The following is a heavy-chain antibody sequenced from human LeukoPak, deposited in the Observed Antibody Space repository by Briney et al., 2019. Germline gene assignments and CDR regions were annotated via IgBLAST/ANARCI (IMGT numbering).Heavy chain of an antibody. D-gene: IGHD2-15*01. J-gene: IGHJ4*02. CDR1: GYTFTAYY. V-gene: IGHV1-2*02. CDR2: IDTNSGGT. CDR3: ASEAFCAGGSCYLHRVAS. Sequence: ASVKVSCKASGYTFTAYYMHWVRQAPGQGLEWKGWIDTNSGGTNYAQKFQGRVTITRDTSIGTAYMELSSLISDDTAVYYCASEAFCAGGSCYLHRVASWGPGTLVTVSS.